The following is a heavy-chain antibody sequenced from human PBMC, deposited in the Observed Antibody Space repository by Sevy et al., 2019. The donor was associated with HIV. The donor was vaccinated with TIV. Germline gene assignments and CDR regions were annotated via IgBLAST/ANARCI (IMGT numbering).Heavy chain of an antibody. CDR3: ASDLVGVHCDGDCYPAGHFDY. CDR1: GGSITRDGNY. V-gene: IGHV4-31*03. CDR2: IHYSGST. Sequence: SESLSLTCSVSGGSITRDGNYWTWIRQSPGTGLEWIGYIHYSGSTYDNPSVKSRVTISIDTSKSQFSLKLTSVTAADTAVYFCASDLVGVHCDGDCYPAGHFDYWGPGIPVTVSS. J-gene: IGHJ4*02. D-gene: IGHD2-21*02.